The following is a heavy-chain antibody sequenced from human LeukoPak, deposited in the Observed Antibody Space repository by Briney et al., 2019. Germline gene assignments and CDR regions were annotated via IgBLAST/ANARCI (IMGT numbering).Heavy chain of an antibody. V-gene: IGHV4-61*01. CDR3: AREPRGWLQRSSYWYFDL. CDR2: IYYSGST. CDR1: GGSVSSGSYY. J-gene: IGHJ2*01. Sequence: TSETLSLTCTVSGGSVSSGSYYWSWIRQPPGKGLEWIGYIYYSGSTNYNPSLKSRVTISVDTSKNQFSLKLSSVTAADTAVYYCAREPRGWLQRSSYWYFDLWGRGTLVTVSS. D-gene: IGHD5-24*01.